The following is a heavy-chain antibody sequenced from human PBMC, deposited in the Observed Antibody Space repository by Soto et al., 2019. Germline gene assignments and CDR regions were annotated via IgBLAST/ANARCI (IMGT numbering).Heavy chain of an antibody. Sequence: ASVKVSCKASGYTFSNYGISWVRQAPGQGLEWMGWISAYNGQTNYAQKLQGRVTMTTDTSTSTAYMELRSLRSDDTAVYFCARDPLTMIGVISHLRAFDPWGQGTLVTVSS. J-gene: IGHJ5*02. D-gene: IGHD3-22*01. V-gene: IGHV1-18*01. CDR3: ARDPLTMIGVISHLRAFDP. CDR1: GYTFSNYG. CDR2: ISAYNGQT.